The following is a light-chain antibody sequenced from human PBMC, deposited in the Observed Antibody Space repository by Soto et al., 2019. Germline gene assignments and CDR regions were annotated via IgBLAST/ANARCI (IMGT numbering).Light chain of an antibody. CDR3: CSYAGRSTPLV. J-gene: IGLJ3*02. V-gene: IGLV2-23*01. CDR2: EGS. CDR1: SSDVGSYNL. Sequence: QSVLTQPASVSWSPGQSITIACTGTSSDVGSYNLVSWYQQHPGKAPKLMIYEGSKRPSGVSNRFSGSKSGNTASLTISGLQAEDEADYYGCSYAGRSTPLVFGGGTKVTVL.